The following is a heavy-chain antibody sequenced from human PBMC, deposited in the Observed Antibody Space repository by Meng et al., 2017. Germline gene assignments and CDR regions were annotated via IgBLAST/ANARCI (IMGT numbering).Heavy chain of an antibody. CDR2: IKPKSGDA. D-gene: IGHD6-13*01. Sequence: QGAVVQAGAEGKKPGAAVKVSSKAFACTFPDYWLHWVRRAPGQGLEWMGRIKPKSGDAHNAQRFQGRVTMAGDTSISTAYMELSVLRSDDTAMYDCARDEDISAAGKLFGDYWGQGTLVTVSS. CDR3: ARDEDISAAGKLFGDY. V-gene: IGHV1-2*06. J-gene: IGHJ4*02. CDR1: ACTFPDYW.